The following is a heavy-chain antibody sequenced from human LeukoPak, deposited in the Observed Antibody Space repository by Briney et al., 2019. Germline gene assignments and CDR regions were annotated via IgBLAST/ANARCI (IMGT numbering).Heavy chain of an antibody. CDR3: AKTRYSYGYYFDY. CDR2: IRYDGSNK. CDR1: GFTFSSYG. V-gene: IGHV3-30*02. J-gene: IGHJ4*02. D-gene: IGHD5-18*01. Sequence: GGPLRLSCAASGFTFSSYGMHWVRQAPGKGLEWVAFIRYDGSNKYYADSVKGRFTISRDNSKNTLYLQMNSLRAEDTAVYYCAKTRYSYGYYFDYWRQGTLVTVSS.